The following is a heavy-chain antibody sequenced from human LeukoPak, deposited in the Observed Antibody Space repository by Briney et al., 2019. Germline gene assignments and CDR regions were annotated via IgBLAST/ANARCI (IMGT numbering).Heavy chain of an antibody. D-gene: IGHD4-11*01. CDR3: AREDSNPKYYYYYGMDV. J-gene: IGHJ6*02. Sequence: EASVKVSCKASGYTFTGYYMNWVRQAPGQGLEWMGRINPNSGGTKYAQKFQGRVTMTRDTSISTAYMELSRLRSDDTAVYYCAREDSNPKYYYYYGMDVWGQGTTVTVSS. V-gene: IGHV1-2*06. CDR1: GYTFTGYY. CDR2: INPNSGGT.